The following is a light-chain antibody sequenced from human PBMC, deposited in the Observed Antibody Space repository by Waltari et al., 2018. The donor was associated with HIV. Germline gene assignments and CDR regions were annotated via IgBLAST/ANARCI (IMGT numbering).Light chain of an antibody. CDR1: KLGNKY. CDR3: QAWDSGTEV. CDR2: QDT. Sequence: SYELTQPPSVSVSPGQTASITCSGDKLGNKYACWYQQKPGQSPVLVIYQDTKRPSGIPERFSGSTSGNTATLTIGGTQTMDEADYYCQAWDSGTEVVGGGTKLTVL. V-gene: IGLV3-1*01. J-gene: IGLJ2*01.